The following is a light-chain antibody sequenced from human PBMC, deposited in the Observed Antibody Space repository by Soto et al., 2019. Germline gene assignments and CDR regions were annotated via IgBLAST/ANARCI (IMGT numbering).Light chain of an antibody. J-gene: IGKJ4*01. CDR3: QQYNNWPLS. CDR1: QSVSRN. Sequence: MTQAPSTLSASVGDRVTLSCRASQSVSRNNLAWYQQKPGQAPRLLIYGASTTATGIPARFSGSGSGTEFTLTISSLQSEDFAVYYCQQYNNWPLSFGGGTKVDIK. CDR2: GAS. V-gene: IGKV3-15*01.